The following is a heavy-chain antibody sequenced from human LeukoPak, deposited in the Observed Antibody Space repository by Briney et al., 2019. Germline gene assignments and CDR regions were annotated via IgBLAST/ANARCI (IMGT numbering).Heavy chain of an antibody. CDR2: ISSSSSYT. V-gene: IGHV3-11*06. CDR3: AREGQLPYGDHYYYYGMDV. CDR1: GFTFSDYY. J-gene: IGHJ6*04. Sequence: GGSLRLSCAASGFTFSDYYMSWIRQAPGKGLEWVSYISSSSSYTNYADSVKGRFTISRDNAKNSLYLQMNSLRAEDTAVYYCAREGQLPYGDHYYYYGMDVWGKGTTVTVSS. D-gene: IGHD2-2*01.